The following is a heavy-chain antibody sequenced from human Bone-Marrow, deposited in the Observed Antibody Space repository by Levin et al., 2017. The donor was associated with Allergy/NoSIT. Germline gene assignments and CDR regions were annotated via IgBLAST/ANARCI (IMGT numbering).Heavy chain of an antibody. CDR1: GFNFSDYY. CDR3: ARVSRITARLLTDFYYYYYMDV. J-gene: IGHJ6*03. CDR2: ISNGSDSI. Sequence: GSLKISCAASGFNFSDYYMSWIRQAPGKGLEWISYISNGSDSINYADSVKGRLTISRDNAKNSLYLQVANLRAEDTAVYYCARVSRITARLLTDFYYYYYMDVWGKGTTVIVSS. D-gene: IGHD6-6*01. V-gene: IGHV3-11*06.